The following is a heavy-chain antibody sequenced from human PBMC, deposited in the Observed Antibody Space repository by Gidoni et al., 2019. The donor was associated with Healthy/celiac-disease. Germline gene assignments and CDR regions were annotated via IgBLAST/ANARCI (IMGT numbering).Heavy chain of an antibody. CDR1: GFTFSSYW. Sequence: EVQLVESGGGLVQPGGSLRLSCAASGFTFSSYWMSWVRQAPGKGLEWVANIKQDGSEKYYVDSVKGRFTISRDNAKNSLYLQMNSLRAEDTAVYYCARDVTTVTTLIDYWGQGTLVTVSS. V-gene: IGHV3-7*01. CDR3: ARDVTTVTTLIDY. CDR2: IKQDGSEK. J-gene: IGHJ4*02. D-gene: IGHD4-17*01.